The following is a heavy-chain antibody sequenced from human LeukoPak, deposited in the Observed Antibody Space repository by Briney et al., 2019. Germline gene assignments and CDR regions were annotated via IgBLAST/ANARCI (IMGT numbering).Heavy chain of an antibody. CDR1: GFTFSSYG. CDR3: AKDWIGGGESGDGGDY. J-gene: IGHJ4*02. D-gene: IGHD2-21*01. CDR2: ISYDGSNK. Sequence: QPGRSLRLSCAASGFTFSSYGMHWVRQAPGKGLEWVAVISYDGSNKYYADSVKGRFTISRDNSKNTLYLQMNSLRAEDTAVYYCAKDWIGGGESGDGGDYWGQGTLVTVSS. V-gene: IGHV3-30*18.